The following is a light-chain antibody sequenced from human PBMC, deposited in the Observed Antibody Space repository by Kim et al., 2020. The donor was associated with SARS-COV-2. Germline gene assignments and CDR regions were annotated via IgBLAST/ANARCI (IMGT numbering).Light chain of an antibody. CDR1: SGSIASNY. CDR3: QSYDSSNPCV. CDR2: EDN. J-gene: IGLJ6*01. Sequence: NFMLTQPHSVSESPGKTVTISCTRSSGSIASNYVQWYQQRPGSAPTTVIYEDNQRPSGVPDRFFGSIDSSSNSPSLTVSGLKTEDEAYYYYQSYDSSNPCVFGSGTQLTVL. V-gene: IGLV6-57*04.